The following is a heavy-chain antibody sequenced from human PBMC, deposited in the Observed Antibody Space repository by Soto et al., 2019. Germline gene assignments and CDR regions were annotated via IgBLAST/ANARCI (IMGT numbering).Heavy chain of an antibody. CDR1: GGTFSSYA. V-gene: IGHV1-69*12. Sequence: QVQLVQSGAEVKKPGSSVKVSCKASGGTFSSYAISWVRQAPGQGLEWMGGIIPIFDTANYAQKFKGRVTITADESTSTAYMELSSLKSEDTAVYYCVRDHGYCSRGTCYGYNGMDVWGQGTTVTVSS. CDR2: IIPIFDTA. D-gene: IGHD2-15*01. J-gene: IGHJ6*02. CDR3: VRDHGYCSRGTCYGYNGMDV.